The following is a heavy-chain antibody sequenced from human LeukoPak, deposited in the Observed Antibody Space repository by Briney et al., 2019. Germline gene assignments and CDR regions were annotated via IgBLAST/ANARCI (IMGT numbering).Heavy chain of an antibody. Sequence: GGSLRLSCAASGFTFSSYWMHWVRQAPGKGLVWVSRINSDGSSTSYADSVKGRFTISRDNAKNTLDLQMNSLRTEDTAVYYCAKGGFYSNSPFDYWGQGTLVTVSS. CDR2: INSDGSST. V-gene: IGHV3-74*01. CDR1: GFTFSSYW. CDR3: AKGGFYSNSPFDY. J-gene: IGHJ4*02. D-gene: IGHD6-13*01.